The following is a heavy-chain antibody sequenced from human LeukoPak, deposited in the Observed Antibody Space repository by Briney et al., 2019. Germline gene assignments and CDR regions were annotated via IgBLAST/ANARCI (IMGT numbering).Heavy chain of an antibody. CDR2: IYPGDSDT. D-gene: IGHD1-26*01. CDR1: GYSFTTYW. V-gene: IGHV5-51*01. Sequence: GESLKISCQGSGYSFTTYWIGWVRQMPGKGLEWMGIIYPGDSDTIYSPSFQGQVTISADKSNSTAYLQWSSLKASDTAVYYCARNGDSGSYDYWGQGTLVTVSS. CDR3: ARNGDSGSYDY. J-gene: IGHJ4*02.